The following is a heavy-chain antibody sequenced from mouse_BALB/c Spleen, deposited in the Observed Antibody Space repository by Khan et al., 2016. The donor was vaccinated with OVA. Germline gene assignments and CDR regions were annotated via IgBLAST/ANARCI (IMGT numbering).Heavy chain of an antibody. J-gene: IGHJ4*01. CDR1: GFSLTGYG. Sequence: QVQLKQSGPGLVAPSQSLSITCTVSGFSLTGYGVNWVRQPPGKGLEWLGMIWGDGSTDYNSALKSRLSISKDNSKSPVFLKMNSLQTDDTARYYCARAYFGNYREAMDYWGQGTSVTVS. CDR3: ARAYFGNYREAMDY. V-gene: IGHV2-6-7*01. CDR2: IWGDGST. D-gene: IGHD2-10*01.